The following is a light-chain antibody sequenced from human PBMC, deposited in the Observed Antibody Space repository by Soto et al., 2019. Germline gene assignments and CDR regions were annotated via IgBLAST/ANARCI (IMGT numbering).Light chain of an antibody. Sequence: EIVMTQSTATLSASPGERATLSCRASQSVSSSLAWYQQKPGQAPRLLIYGASTRAAGIPAKFSGSGSGTEFTLTISSLQSEDFAVYYCQQYNNWPPVTFGQGTKVDI. CDR3: QQYNNWPPVT. CDR2: GAS. V-gene: IGKV3-15*01. J-gene: IGKJ1*01. CDR1: QSVSSS.